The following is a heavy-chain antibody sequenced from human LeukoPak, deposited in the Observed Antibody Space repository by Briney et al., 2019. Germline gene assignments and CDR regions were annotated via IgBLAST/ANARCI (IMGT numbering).Heavy chain of an antibody. V-gene: IGHV4-4*07. Sequence: KPSETLSLTCTVSGASVSNYYWSWIRQPAGKGLEWIGRIYNGGSANYNPSLQSRISMSVDTSKNQFSLRLKSVTAADTAVYYCARQPIGPYYFDYWGQGTLVTFSS. D-gene: IGHD1-14*01. CDR2: IYNGGSA. CDR3: ARQPIGPYYFDY. CDR1: GASVSNYY. J-gene: IGHJ4*02.